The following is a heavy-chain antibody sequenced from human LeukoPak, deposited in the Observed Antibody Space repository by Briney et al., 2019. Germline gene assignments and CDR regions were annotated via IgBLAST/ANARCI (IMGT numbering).Heavy chain of an antibody. CDR2: INHSGST. D-gene: IGHD3-22*01. CDR3: ARGLAYYDSSGYYLW. Sequence: SETLSLTCAVYGGSFSGYYWSWIRQPPGKGLEWIGEINHSGSTNYNPSLKSRATISVDTSKNQFSLKLSSVTAADTAVYYCARGLAYYDSSGYYLWWGQGTLVTVSS. V-gene: IGHV4-34*01. CDR1: GGSFSGYY. J-gene: IGHJ4*02.